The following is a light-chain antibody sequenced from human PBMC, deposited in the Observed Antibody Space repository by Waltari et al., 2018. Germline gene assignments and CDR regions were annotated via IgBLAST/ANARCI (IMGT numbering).Light chain of an antibody. CDR3: QQHNKWPLT. V-gene: IGKV3-15*01. J-gene: IGKJ4*01. Sequence: EIVMTQSPATLSVSPGERVTLSCRASPSAGRYLAWYQQKPGQTPRLLIYLASTRAPGVPARFSGSGSGTEFTLTISSLQSEDFAVYYCQQHNKWPLTFGGGTKVEIK. CDR2: LAS. CDR1: PSAGRY.